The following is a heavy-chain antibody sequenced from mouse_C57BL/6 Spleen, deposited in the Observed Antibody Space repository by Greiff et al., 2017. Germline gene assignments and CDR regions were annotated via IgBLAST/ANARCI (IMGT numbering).Heavy chain of an antibody. Sequence: VQLQQSGPELVKPGASVKISCKASGYAFSSSWMNWVKQRPGKGLEWIGRIYPGDGDTNYNGKFKGKDTLTADKSSSTAYMQLSSLTSEDSAVYFCARGGTVVDWYFDVWGTGTTVTVSS. V-gene: IGHV1-82*01. CDR1: GYAFSSSW. D-gene: IGHD1-1*01. CDR3: ARGGTVVDWYFDV. J-gene: IGHJ1*03. CDR2: IYPGDGDT.